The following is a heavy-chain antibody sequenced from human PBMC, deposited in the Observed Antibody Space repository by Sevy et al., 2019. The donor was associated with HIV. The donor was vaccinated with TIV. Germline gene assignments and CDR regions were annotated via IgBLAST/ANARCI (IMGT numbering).Heavy chain of an antibody. J-gene: IGHJ4*02. D-gene: IGHD3-10*01. CDR1: GFNFSSYW. Sequence: GGSLRLSCAASGFNFSSYWMQWVRQAPGKGLVWVSRIRSDGSYTSYADSVKGRFTISRDNAKNTLYLQMNSLRAEDTAVYYCAYGIGDYWGQGPLVTVSS. V-gene: IGHV3-74*01. CDR3: AYGIGDY. CDR2: IRSDGSYT.